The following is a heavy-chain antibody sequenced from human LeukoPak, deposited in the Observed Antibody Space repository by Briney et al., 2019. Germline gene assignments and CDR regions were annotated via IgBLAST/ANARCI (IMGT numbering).Heavy chain of an antibody. V-gene: IGHV3-7*01. CDR1: GFTFSSYW. CDR2: IKQGGSEK. D-gene: IGHD6-19*01. J-gene: IGHJ6*02. CDR3: AREEIAVAGYYYYYGMDV. Sequence: GGSLRLSCAASGFTFSSYWMSWVRQAPGKGLEWVANIKQGGSEKYYVDSVKGRFTISRGNAKNSLYLQMNSLRAEDTAVYYCAREEIAVAGYYYYYGMDVWGQGTTVTVSS.